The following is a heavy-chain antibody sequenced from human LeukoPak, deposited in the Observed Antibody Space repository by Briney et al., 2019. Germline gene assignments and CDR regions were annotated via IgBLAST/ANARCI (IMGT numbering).Heavy chain of an antibody. J-gene: IGHJ4*02. CDR3: ARSRYCSGGSCYSLGDY. D-gene: IGHD2-15*01. CDR1: GYTFTSYA. V-gene: IGHV1-3*01. CDR2: INAGNGNT. Sequence: GASVKVSCKASGYTFTSYAMHWVRQAPGQGLEWMGWINAGNGNTKYSQKFQGRVTITRDTSASTAYMELSSLRSEDTAVYYCARSRYCSGGSCYSLGDYWGQGTLVTVSS.